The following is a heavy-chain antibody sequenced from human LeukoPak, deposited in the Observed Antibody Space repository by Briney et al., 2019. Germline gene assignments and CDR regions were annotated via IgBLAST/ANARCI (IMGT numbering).Heavy chain of an antibody. Sequence: PGGSLRLSCAASGFTVNINYMSWVRQAPGKGLEWVSDFSSGGTTYYADSVKGRFTISRDNSKNTLYLQMDSLSAEDTAVYYCARGGDIVGATRSAFDIWGQGTVVTVSS. D-gene: IGHD1-26*01. CDR1: GFTVNINY. V-gene: IGHV3-53*01. CDR2: FSSGGTT. CDR3: ARGGDIVGATRSAFDI. J-gene: IGHJ3*02.